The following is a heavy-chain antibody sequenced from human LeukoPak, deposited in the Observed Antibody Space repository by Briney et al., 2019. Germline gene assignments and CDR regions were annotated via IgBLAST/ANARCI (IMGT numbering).Heavy chain of an antibody. D-gene: IGHD3-10*01. CDR1: GGSVSSGSYY. CDR2: IYYSGST. Sequence: SETLSLTCTVSGGSVSSGSYYWSWIRQPPGKGLEWIGYIYYSGSTYYNPSLKSRVTISVGTSKNQFSLKLSSVTAADTAVYYCARGRGYMVRGVIVPPTAFDPWGQGTLVTVSS. CDR3: ARGRGYMVRGVIVPPTAFDP. J-gene: IGHJ5*02. V-gene: IGHV4-31*03.